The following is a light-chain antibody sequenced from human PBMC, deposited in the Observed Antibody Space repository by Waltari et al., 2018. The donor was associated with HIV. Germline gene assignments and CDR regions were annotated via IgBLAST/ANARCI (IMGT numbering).Light chain of an antibody. CDR1: NRNIGFFNL. CDR3: NSYSSDDTVV. Sequence: QSALTQPASVSGSPGQSLTITCTGTNRNIGFFNLVSWYQQYPGKAPQLIIYGVTSRPPGVSNRFSGSKSGNTASLTISGLQTDDEAEYYCNSYSSDDTVVFGGG. CDR2: GVT. J-gene: IGLJ2*01. V-gene: IGLV2-14*01.